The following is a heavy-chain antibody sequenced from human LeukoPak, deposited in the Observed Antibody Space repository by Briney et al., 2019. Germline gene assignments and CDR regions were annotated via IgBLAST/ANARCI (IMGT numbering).Heavy chain of an antibody. Sequence: ASVKVSCKASGYTFTGHYMHWIRQAPGQGLEWMGWIEPNSGGTHFAQKFQGRLTISRDTSISTAYMELSRLSSDDTAIYYCARDENCGPDYWGQGTLVTVSS. CDR3: ARDENCGPDY. J-gene: IGHJ4*02. CDR2: IEPNSGGT. CDR1: GYTFTGHY. D-gene: IGHD7-27*01. V-gene: IGHV1-2*02.